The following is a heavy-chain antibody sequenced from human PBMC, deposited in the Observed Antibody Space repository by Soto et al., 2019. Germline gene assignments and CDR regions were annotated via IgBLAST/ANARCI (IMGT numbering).Heavy chain of an antibody. Sequence: ASVKVSCKASGYTFTSYYMHWVRQAPGQGLEWMGIINPSGGSTSYAQKFQGRVTMTRDTSSSTVYMELSSLRSEDTAVYYCARDREGYCSGGSCYPLYYFDYWGQGTLVTVSS. D-gene: IGHD2-15*01. CDR1: GYTFTSYY. CDR2: INPSGGST. CDR3: ARDREGYCSGGSCYPLYYFDY. V-gene: IGHV1-46*01. J-gene: IGHJ4*02.